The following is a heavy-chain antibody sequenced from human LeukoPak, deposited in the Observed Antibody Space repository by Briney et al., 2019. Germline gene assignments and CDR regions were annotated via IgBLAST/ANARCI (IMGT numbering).Heavy chain of an antibody. CDR2: IIPIFGTA. D-gene: IGHD6-13*01. V-gene: IGHV1-69*06. Sequence: SVKVSCKASGGTFSSYGMSWVRQAPGQGLEWMGGIIPIFGTANYAQKFQGRVTITADKSTSTAYMELSSLRSEDTAVYYCARTAAGTIPLDYWGKGTTVTISS. CDR3: ARTAAGTIPLDY. CDR1: GGTFSSYG. J-gene: IGHJ6*04.